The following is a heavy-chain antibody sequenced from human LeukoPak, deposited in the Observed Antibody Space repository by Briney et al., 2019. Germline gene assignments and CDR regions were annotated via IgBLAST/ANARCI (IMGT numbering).Heavy chain of an antibody. J-gene: IGHJ4*02. CDR3: ARGYCSSTSCKGEDYFDY. CDR2: INHSGST. Sequence: PSETLSLTCAVYGGSFSGYYWSWIRQPPGKGLEWIGEINHSGSTNYNPSLKSRVTISVDTSKNQFSLKLSSVTAADTAVYYCARGYCSSTSCKGEDYFDYWGQGTLVTVSS. CDR1: GGSFSGYY. D-gene: IGHD2-2*01. V-gene: IGHV4-34*01.